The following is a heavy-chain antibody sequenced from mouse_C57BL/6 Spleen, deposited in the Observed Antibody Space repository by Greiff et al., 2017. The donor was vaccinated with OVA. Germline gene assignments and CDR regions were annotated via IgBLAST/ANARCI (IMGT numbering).Heavy chain of an antibody. CDR3: ARDWDSYFDV. J-gene: IGHJ1*03. CDR1: GFTFSSYA. V-gene: IGHV5-4*01. CDR2: ISDGGSYT. D-gene: IGHD4-1*01. Sequence: EVKVEESGGGLVKPGGSLKLSCAASGFTFSSYAMSWVRQTPEKRLEWVATISDGGSYTYYPDNVKGRFTISRENAKNNLYLQMSHLKSEDTAMYYCARDWDSYFDVWGTGTTVTVSS.